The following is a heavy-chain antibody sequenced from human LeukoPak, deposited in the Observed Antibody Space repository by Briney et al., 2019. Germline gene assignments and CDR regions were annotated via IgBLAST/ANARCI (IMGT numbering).Heavy chain of an antibody. D-gene: IGHD6-19*01. Sequence: ASVRVSCKASGYTFTDYYLHWVRQAPGQGLEWMGWINPNSGGTNYAQKFQGRVTMTRDTSISTAYMALSRLRSDDTAVYYCARGKAVAGFGYDGMDVWGQGTTVTASS. V-gene: IGHV1-2*02. J-gene: IGHJ6*02. CDR3: ARGKAVAGFGYDGMDV. CDR1: GYTFTDYY. CDR2: INPNSGGT.